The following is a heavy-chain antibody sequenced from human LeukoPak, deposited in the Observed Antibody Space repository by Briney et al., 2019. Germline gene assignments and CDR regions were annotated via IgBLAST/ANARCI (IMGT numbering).Heavy chain of an antibody. J-gene: IGHJ3*02. Sequence: GGSLRLSCAASGFTCSSYGMHWVHQAPGKELEWVAFIRYDGSNKYYPDSVKGRFTISRDNSKNTLYLQMNSLRAEDTAVYYCAKGRNDAFGIWGQGTMVTVS. CDR1: GFTCSSYG. D-gene: IGHD4-11*01. V-gene: IGHV3-30*02. CDR2: IRYDGSNK. CDR3: AKGRNDAFGI.